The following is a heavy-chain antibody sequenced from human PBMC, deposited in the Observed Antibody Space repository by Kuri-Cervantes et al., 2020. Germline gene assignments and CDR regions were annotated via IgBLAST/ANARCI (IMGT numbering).Heavy chain of an antibody. Sequence: GESLKISCGSSGFTFSSYWMHWVRQAPGKGLVWVSHIHGAGGRTDYADSVKGRFTISRDNAKNIVYLQMNSLRAEDTAVYYCARGIGSGWYGVDYWGLGTLVTVSS. V-gene: IGHV3-74*01. CDR3: ARGIGSGWYGVDY. D-gene: IGHD6-13*01. CDR1: GFTFSSYW. J-gene: IGHJ4*02. CDR2: IHGAGGRT.